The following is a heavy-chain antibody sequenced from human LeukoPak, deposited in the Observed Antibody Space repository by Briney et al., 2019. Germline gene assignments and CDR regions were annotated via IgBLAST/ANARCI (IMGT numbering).Heavy chain of an antibody. V-gene: IGHV4-61*02. CDR2: IYTSGST. J-gene: IGHJ5*02. D-gene: IGHD1-26*01. CDR3: ARDRGGSSYKGWFDP. CDR1: GGSISSGSYY. Sequence: SETLSLTCTVSGGSISSGSYYWSWIRQPAGKGLEWIGRIYTSGSTNYNPSLKSRVTMSVDTSKNQFSLKLSSVTAADTAVYYCARDRGGSSYKGWFDPWGQGTLVTVSS.